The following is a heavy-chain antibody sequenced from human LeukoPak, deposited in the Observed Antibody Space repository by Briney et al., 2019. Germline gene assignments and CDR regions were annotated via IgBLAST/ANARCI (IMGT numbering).Heavy chain of an antibody. Sequence: SQTLSLTCTVSGGSISSGDYYWSWIRQPPGKGLEWIGYIYYSGSTYYNPSLKSRVTISVDTSKNQFSLKLSSVTAADTAVYYCARQLRFLEWFSETNWFDPWGQRTLVTVSS. CDR1: GGSISSGDYY. CDR2: IYYSGST. CDR3: ARQLRFLEWFSETNWFDP. V-gene: IGHV4-30-4*08. D-gene: IGHD3-3*01. J-gene: IGHJ5*02.